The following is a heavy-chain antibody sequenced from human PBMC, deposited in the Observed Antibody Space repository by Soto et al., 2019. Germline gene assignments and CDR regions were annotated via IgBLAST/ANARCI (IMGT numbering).Heavy chain of an antibody. CDR2: INHSGST. Sequence: SETLSLTCAVYGGSFSGYYWSWIRQPPGKGLEWIGEINHSGSTNYNPSLKSRVTISVDTSKNQFSLKLSSVTAADTAVYYCASGDDFWSGYYTDYWGQGTLVTVSS. V-gene: IGHV4-34*01. D-gene: IGHD3-3*01. CDR3: ASGDDFWSGYYTDY. J-gene: IGHJ4*02. CDR1: GGSFSGYY.